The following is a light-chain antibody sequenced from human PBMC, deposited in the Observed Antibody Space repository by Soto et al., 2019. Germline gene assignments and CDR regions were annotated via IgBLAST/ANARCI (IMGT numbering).Light chain of an antibody. CDR2: AAS. V-gene: IGKV1-9*01. CDR1: QGISSY. Sequence: IQLTQSPSSLSASVGDRVTITCRASQGISSYLAWYHQKPAKPPKLLIYAASTWPSGVPSRFCGSGSVTEFALTVSSLQADYFATYYCQQLNSYELTFGQGKRVEI. CDR3: QQLNSYELT. J-gene: IGKJ5*01.